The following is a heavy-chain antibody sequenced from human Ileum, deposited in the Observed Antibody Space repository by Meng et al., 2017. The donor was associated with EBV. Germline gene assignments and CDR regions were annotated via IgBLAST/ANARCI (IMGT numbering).Heavy chain of an antibody. J-gene: IGHJ4*02. CDR3: ARVGQWLPIDY. Sequence: QRQLQESGPRLVQPSGTLSLHFVFSGGSSRSSNWWSWVRQPPGKGLEWIGEIYHSGSTNYNPSLKSRVTISVDKSKNQFSLNLSSATAADTAVYHCARVGQWLPIDYWGQGTLVTVSS. CDR1: GGSSRSSNW. V-gene: IGHV4-4*02. CDR2: IYHSGST. D-gene: IGHD6-19*01.